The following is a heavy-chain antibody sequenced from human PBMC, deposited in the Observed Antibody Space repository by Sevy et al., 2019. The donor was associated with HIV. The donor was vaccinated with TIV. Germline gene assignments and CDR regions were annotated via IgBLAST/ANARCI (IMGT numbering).Heavy chain of an antibody. D-gene: IGHD6-13*01. J-gene: IGHJ4*02. CDR2: IRTTASGGTT. CDR1: GFTFGDYA. V-gene: IGHV3-49*03. Sequence: GGSLRLSCTTSGFTFGDYAMVWFRQAPGKGLEWVGFIRTTASGGTTDYAGSVKGTFIISRDASKSIAYLQMNSLKTEDTAVYYCTRSFSVTWYPHYWGQGTLVTVSS. CDR3: TRSFSVTWYPHY.